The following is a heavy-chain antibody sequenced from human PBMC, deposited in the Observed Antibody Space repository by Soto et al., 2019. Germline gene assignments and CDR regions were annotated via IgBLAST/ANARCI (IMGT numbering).Heavy chain of an antibody. CDR2: ISSSSSTI. J-gene: IGHJ6*03. D-gene: IGHD3-3*01. V-gene: IGHV3-48*01. Sequence: GGSLRLSCAASGFTFSSYSMNWVRQAPGKGLEWVSYISSSSSTIYYADSVKGRFTISRDNAKNSLYLQMNSLRAEDTAVYYCARGAITIFGVVSGHMDVWGKGTTVTVSS. CDR3: ARGAITIFGVVSGHMDV. CDR1: GFTFSSYS.